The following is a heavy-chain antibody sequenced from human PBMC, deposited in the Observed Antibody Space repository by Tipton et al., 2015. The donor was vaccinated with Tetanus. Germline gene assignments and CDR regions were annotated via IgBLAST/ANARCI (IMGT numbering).Heavy chain of an antibody. CDR1: GFIFSDYW. J-gene: IGHJ4*02. Sequence: SLRLSCSASGFIFSDYWMSWVRQAPGKGLEWVANINRDGSGKYYVDSAKGRFTISRDEAKNSLYLQMSSLRAEDTAVYYCARPRDGYWGQGTLVTVS. D-gene: IGHD2-21*01. V-gene: IGHV3-7*01. CDR2: INRDGSGK. CDR3: ARPRDGY.